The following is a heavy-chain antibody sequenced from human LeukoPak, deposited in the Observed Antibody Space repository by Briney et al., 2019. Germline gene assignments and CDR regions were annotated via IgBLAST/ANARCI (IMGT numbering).Heavy chain of an antibody. CDR3: ARDYDFWSGPIPEKYYFDY. CDR1: GGSISSSSYY. J-gene: IGHJ4*02. D-gene: IGHD3-3*01. V-gene: IGHV4-39*02. Sequence: SETLSLTCTVSGGSISSSSYYWGWIRQPPGKGLEWIGSIYYSGSTYYNPSLKSRVTISVDTSKNQFSLKLSSVTAADTAVYYWARDYDFWSGPIPEKYYFDYWGQGTLVTSPQ. CDR2: IYYSGST.